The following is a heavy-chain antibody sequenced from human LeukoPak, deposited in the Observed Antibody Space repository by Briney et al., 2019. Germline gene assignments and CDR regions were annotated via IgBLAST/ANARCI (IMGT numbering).Heavy chain of an antibody. CDR1: GVSSSSNNYF. CDR3: ARLFDTSSYYLN. Sequence: ETLSLTCTVSGVSSSSNNYFWGWVRQPPGKRLEWIASFFYSGNTYYNPSLKSRVTISVDTSKNQFSLRLNSVTAADTAAYYCARLFDTSSYYLNWGQGTLVTVSS. CDR2: FFYSGNT. J-gene: IGHJ4*02. D-gene: IGHD3-10*01. V-gene: IGHV4-39*01.